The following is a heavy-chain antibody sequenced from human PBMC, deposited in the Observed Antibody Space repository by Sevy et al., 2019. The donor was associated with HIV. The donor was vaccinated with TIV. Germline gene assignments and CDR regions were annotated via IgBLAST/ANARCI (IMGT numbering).Heavy chain of an antibody. V-gene: IGHV4-39*01. CDR3: AMGTSGATTGVHFDY. CDR2: IYYSGSS. Sequence: SETLSLTCTVSGGSISSSSYYWGWSRQPPGKGLEWIRSIYYSGSSYYNPSLKSRVTISVDTSKDPFSLKLSSVTAADTAVYYCAMGTSGATTGVHFDYWGQGTLVTVSS. J-gene: IGHJ4*02. CDR1: GGSISSSSYY. D-gene: IGHD1-26*01.